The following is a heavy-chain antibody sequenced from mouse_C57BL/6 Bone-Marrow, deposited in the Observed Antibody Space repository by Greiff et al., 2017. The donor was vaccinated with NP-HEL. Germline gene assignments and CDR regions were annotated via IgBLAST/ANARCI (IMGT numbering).Heavy chain of an antibody. Sequence: QVQLQQSGAELVKPGASVKISCKASGYAFSSYWMNWVKQRPGKGLEWIGQIYPGDGDTNYNGKFKGKATLTADKSSSTAYMQLSSLTSEDSAVYFCARSGDYDGNSPYYYAMDYWGQGTSVTVSS. CDR2: IYPGDGDT. D-gene: IGHD2-4*01. V-gene: IGHV1-80*01. CDR3: ARSGDYDGNSPYYYAMDY. CDR1: GYAFSSYW. J-gene: IGHJ4*01.